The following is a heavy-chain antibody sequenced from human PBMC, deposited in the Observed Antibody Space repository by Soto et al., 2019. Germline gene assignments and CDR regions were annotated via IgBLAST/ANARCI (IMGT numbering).Heavy chain of an antibody. CDR2: INSFSGDT. CDR3: ARDLHSGGKYWYFDI. J-gene: IGHJ2*01. Sequence: APGQGLEWMGWINSFSGDTNYPQKLQGRFTMTTDTSTNTVYMELRNLRSDDTAVYYCARDLHSGGKYWYFDIWGRGTLVTVSS. V-gene: IGHV1-18*01. D-gene: IGHD2-15*01.